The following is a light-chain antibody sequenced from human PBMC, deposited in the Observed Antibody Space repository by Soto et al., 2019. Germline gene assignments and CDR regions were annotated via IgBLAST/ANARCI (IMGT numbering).Light chain of an antibody. CDR1: SSDVGGYNY. V-gene: IGLV2-14*03. J-gene: IGLJ1*01. Sequence: QAVVTQPASVSGSPGQSITISCTGASSDVGGYNYVSWYQQYPGKAPKLMIFDVSNRPSGVSNRFSGSKSGNTASLTISGLQAEDEADYYCSSYARSGTYVFGSGTKVTVL. CDR2: DVS. CDR3: SSYARSGTYV.